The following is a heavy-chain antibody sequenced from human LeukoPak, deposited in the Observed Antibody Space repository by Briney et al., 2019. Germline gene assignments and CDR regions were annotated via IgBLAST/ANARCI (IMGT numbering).Heavy chain of an antibody. D-gene: IGHD1-26*01. Sequence: GGALRLSCAASGFTFSDYYMSWIRQAPGKGLEGVSYISSSGSTIYYADSVKGRFPISRDNAKNSLYLQMNSLRAEDTAVYYCARGSIVGALYLWGQGTLVTVSS. CDR1: GFTFSDYY. CDR2: ISSSGSTI. V-gene: IGHV3-11*01. J-gene: IGHJ4*02. CDR3: ARGSIVGALYL.